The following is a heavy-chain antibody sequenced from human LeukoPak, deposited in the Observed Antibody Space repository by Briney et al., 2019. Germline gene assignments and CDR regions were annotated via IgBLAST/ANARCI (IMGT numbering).Heavy chain of an antibody. Sequence: SVKVSCKASGGTFSSYAISWVRQAPGQGLEWMGRIIPIFGTANYAQKFQGRVTVTTDESTSTAYMELSSLRSEDTAVYYCARGKAPGYFDYWGQGTLATVSS. CDR2: IIPIFGTA. CDR1: GGTFSSYA. J-gene: IGHJ4*02. CDR3: ARGKAPGYFDY. V-gene: IGHV1-69*05.